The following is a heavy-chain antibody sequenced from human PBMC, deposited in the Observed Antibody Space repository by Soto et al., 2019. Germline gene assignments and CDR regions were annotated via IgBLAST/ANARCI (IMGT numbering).Heavy chain of an antibody. D-gene: IGHD3-16*01. J-gene: IGHJ6*02. CDR3: ANSRGGTFLGYHGMDI. Sequence: QVQLVQSGPEVKKTGTSVKVSCKASGGTFSSRAISWVRQAPGQGLEWMGGIIPVFGRVNYAEKFQDRVTITADESTGQVYMELSSLRSEDTALYYCANSRGGTFLGYHGMDIWGQGTTVSVSS. CDR2: IIPVFGRV. CDR1: GGTFSSRA. V-gene: IGHV1-69*01.